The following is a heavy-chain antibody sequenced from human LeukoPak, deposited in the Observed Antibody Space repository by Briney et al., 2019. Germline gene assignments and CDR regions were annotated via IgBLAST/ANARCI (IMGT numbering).Heavy chain of an antibody. D-gene: IGHD3-22*01. V-gene: IGHV3-33*01. CDR2: IWYDGSTK. J-gene: IGHJ4*02. CDR3: ARKKDTFDFYDSSGLDY. Sequence: GGSLRLSCAASGLTFSTYGTHWVRQAPGKGLEWVANIWYDGSTKYYADSVKGRFTISRDNSKNTLYLQMNSLRAEDTAVYYCARKKDTFDFYDSSGLDYWGQGALVTVSS. CDR1: GLTFSTYG.